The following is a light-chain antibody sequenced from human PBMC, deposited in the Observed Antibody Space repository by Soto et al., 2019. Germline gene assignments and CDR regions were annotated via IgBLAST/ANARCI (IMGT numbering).Light chain of an antibody. Sequence: QSVLTQPAAVSGSPGQSITISCTGTSSDVGGYNSVSWFQQHPSKAPKLIIYEVSHRPSGVSIRFSGSKSGNTASLTISGLQAEDEADYHCNSYTHSTNLVFGTGTKVTVL. CDR3: NSYTHSTNLV. CDR1: SSDVGGYNS. CDR2: EVS. J-gene: IGLJ1*01. V-gene: IGLV2-14*01.